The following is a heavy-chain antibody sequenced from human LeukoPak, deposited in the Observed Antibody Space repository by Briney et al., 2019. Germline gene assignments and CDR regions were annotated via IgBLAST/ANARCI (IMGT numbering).Heavy chain of an antibody. CDR1: GYSISSGYY. CDR2: IYHSGST. D-gene: IGHD2-2*01. V-gene: IGHV4-38-2*02. Sequence: SETLSLTCTVSGYSISSGYYWGWIRQPPGKGLEWIGSIYHSGSTYYNPSLKSRVTISVDASKNQFSLKLSSVTAADTAVYYCARDEGSSGMDVWGQGTTVTVSS. J-gene: IGHJ6*02. CDR3: ARDEGSSGMDV.